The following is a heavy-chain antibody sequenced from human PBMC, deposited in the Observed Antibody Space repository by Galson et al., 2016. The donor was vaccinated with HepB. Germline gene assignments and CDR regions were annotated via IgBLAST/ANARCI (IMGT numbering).Heavy chain of an antibody. CDR2: ITAGRTST. V-gene: IGHV3-23*01. J-gene: IGHJ4*02. Sequence: SLRLSCAASGFTFRSHAMSWVRQAPGRGLEWVSSITAGRTSTFYADSVKGRFTMSRDNSKNTLYLQMNSLRAEDTAIYYCARDPASCCYDSRFHPHDYWGQGTLVTVSS. CDR1: GFTFRSHA. CDR3: ARDPASCCYDSRFHPHDY. D-gene: IGHD3-22*01.